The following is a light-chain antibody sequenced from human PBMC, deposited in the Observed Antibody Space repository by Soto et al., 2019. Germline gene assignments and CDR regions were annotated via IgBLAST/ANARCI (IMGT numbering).Light chain of an antibody. CDR2: GAS. CDR3: QQNNTWLWT. V-gene: IGKV3-15*01. J-gene: IGKJ1*01. CDR1: QSVNAN. Sequence: EVVMTQSPATLSVSPGERATLSCRASQSVNANLAWYQQKPGQAPRLLIHGASNRATGIPARVSGRGFGTDFILTIRSLQSEDFAVYYCQQNNTWLWTFGQGTKVEI.